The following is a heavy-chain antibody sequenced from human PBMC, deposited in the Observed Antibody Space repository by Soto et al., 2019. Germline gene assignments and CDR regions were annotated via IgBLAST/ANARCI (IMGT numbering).Heavy chain of an antibody. Sequence: EVQLVESGGGLVQPGGSLRLSCGASGFSFSDYRMHWVRQAPGKGLVWVARINGDGSMTGYADSVKGRFTVSRDNADNTLFRKMSSLRAEETVVYYWAGEGYSNYDFYYLYMTAGGKGTTVTFSS. V-gene: IGHV3-74*01. D-gene: IGHD4-4*01. J-gene: IGHJ6*03. CDR3: AGEGYSNYDFYYLYMTA. CDR2: INGDGSMT. CDR1: GFSFSDYR.